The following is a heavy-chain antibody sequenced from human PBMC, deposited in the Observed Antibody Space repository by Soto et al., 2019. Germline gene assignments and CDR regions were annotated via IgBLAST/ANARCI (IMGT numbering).Heavy chain of an antibody. CDR1: GGSISSSSYY. D-gene: IGHD4-17*01. J-gene: IGHJ4*02. CDR3: ARSYGDYGSVGY. Sequence: QLQLQESGPGLVKPSETLSLTCTVSGGSISSSSYYWGWIRQPPGKGLEWIGSIYYSGSTYYNPSLTSRVTISVDTSKNQFSLKLSSVTAADTAVYYCARSYGDYGSVGYWGQGTLVTVSS. V-gene: IGHV4-39*01. CDR2: IYYSGST.